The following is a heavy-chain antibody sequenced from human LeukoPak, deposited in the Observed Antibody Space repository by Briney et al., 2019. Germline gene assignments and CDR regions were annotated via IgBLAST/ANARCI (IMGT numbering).Heavy chain of an antibody. V-gene: IGHV3-30-3*01. J-gene: IGHJ4*02. Sequence: PGGSLRLSCAASGFIFSSFALHWVRQAPGKGLEWVAVISFDGSKIYHAESVKGRFTISRDNSKNMLYLQMNSLRAEDTAVYYCARDVSKSWRYFDYWGQGTLVTVSS. CDR3: ARDVSKSWRYFDY. CDR2: ISFDGSKI. CDR1: GFIFSSFA. D-gene: IGHD3-16*02.